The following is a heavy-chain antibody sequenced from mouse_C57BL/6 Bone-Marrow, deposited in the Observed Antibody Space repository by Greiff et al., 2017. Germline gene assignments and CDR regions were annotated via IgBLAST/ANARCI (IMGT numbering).Heavy chain of an antibody. CDR2: ISYSGST. CDR1: GYSITSDY. V-gene: IGHV3-8*01. D-gene: IGHD2-3*01. Sequence: EVQLQQSGPGLAKPSQTLSLTCSVTGYSITSDYWNWIQKFPGNKLEYMGYISYSGSTYYNPSLKSRISITRDTSKNQYYLQLNSVTTEDTATYYCARCRWLLRDWYFDVWGTGTTVTVSS. CDR3: ARCRWLLRDWYFDV. J-gene: IGHJ1*03.